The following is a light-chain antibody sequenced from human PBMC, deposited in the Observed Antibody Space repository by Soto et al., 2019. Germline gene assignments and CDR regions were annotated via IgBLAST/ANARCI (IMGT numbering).Light chain of an antibody. CDR1: SSNIGVNT. V-gene: IGLV1-44*01. CDR3: APWDDSLNGVV. J-gene: IGLJ2*01. Sequence: QAVVTQPPSASGTPGQRVTISCSGSSSNIGVNTVNWYQQLPGTAPKLLIYSNSQRPSGVPDRFSGSRSGTSASLAISGLQSEDEADYSCAPWDDSLNGVVFGGGTKLTVL. CDR2: SNS.